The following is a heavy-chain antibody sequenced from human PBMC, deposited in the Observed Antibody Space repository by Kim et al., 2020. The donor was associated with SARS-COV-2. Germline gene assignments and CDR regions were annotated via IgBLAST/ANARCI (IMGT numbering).Heavy chain of an antibody. J-gene: IGHJ4*02. CDR3: ARNSNYYDSSGIFDY. D-gene: IGHD3-22*01. Sequence: PTLKSRVTISVDRSKNQFSLKLSSVTAADTAVYCCARNSNYYDSSGIFDYWGQGTLVTVYS. V-gene: IGHV4-30-2*01.